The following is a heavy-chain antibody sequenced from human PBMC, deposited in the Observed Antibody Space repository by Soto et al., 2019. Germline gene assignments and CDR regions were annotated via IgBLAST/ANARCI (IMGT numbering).Heavy chain of an antibody. D-gene: IGHD5-18*01. CDR2: IIPIFGTA. J-gene: IGHJ6*02. V-gene: IGHV1-69*01. CDR3: ARDRRGYSCGYDYYYGMDV. Sequence: QVQLVQSGAEVKKPGSSVKVSCKASGGTFSSYAISWVRQAPGQGLEWMGGIIPIFGTANYAQKFQGRVTITADESTSTAYMELSSLRSEDTAVYYCARDRRGYSCGYDYYYGMDVWGQGTTVTVSS. CDR1: GGTFSSYA.